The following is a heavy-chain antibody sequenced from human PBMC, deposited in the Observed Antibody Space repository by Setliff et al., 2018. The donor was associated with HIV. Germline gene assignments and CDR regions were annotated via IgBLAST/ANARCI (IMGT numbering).Heavy chain of an antibody. CDR1: GFSFSSYG. CDR3: AKESGLYSNYKYYYYMDV. CDR2: ISYDESNK. J-gene: IGHJ6*03. V-gene: IGHV3-30*18. D-gene: IGHD4-4*01. Sequence: PGGSLRLSCAASGFSFSSYGMHWVRQAPGKGLEWVAVISYDESNKYYADSVKGRFTISRDNSKNTLYLQMNSLRAEDTAVYYCAKESGLYSNYKYYYYMDVWGKGTTVTVSS.